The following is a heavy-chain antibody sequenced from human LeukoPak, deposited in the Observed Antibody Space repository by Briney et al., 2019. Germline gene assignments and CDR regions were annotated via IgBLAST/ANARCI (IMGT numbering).Heavy chain of an antibody. Sequence: GGSLRLSCAASGFSFSRYGMHWVRQAPGKGLEWVAVIWYDGSKKDYADSVKGRFTISRDNSKNTLFLQMNSLRAEDTAVYYCAGDGGLDNSGYYPIDYWGQGTLLTVSS. J-gene: IGHJ4*02. D-gene: IGHD3-22*01. V-gene: IGHV3-33*01. CDR3: AGDGGLDNSGYYPIDY. CDR2: IWYDGSKK. CDR1: GFSFSRYG.